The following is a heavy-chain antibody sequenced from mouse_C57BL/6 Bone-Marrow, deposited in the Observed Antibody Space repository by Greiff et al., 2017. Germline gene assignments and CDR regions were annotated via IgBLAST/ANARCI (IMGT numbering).Heavy chain of an antibody. CDR2: IYPRSGNT. CDR1: GYTFTSYG. D-gene: IGHD2-12*01. Sequence: QVQLKESGAELARPGASVKLSCKASGYTFTSYGISWVKQRTGQGLEWIGEIYPRSGNTYYNEKFKGKATLTADKSSSTAYMELRSLTSEDSAVYFCARWRHYYNFDYWGQGTTLTVSS. J-gene: IGHJ2*01. CDR3: ARWRHYYNFDY. V-gene: IGHV1-81*01.